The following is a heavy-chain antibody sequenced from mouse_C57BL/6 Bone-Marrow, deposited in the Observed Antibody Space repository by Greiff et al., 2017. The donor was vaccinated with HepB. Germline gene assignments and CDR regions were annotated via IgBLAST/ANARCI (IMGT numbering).Heavy chain of an antibody. CDR3: AITTVVETWFAY. V-gene: IGHV1-82*01. D-gene: IGHD1-1*01. CDR1: GYAFSSSW. Sequence: VKLQQSGPELVKPGASVKISCKASGYAFSSSWMNWVKQRPGKGLEWIGRIYPGDGDTNYNGKFKGKATLTADKSSSTAYMQLSSLTSEDSAVYFCAITTVVETWFAYWGQGTLVTVSA. J-gene: IGHJ3*01. CDR2: IYPGDGDT.